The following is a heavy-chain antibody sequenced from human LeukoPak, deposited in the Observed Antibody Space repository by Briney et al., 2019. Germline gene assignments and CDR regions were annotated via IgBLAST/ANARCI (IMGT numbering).Heavy chain of an antibody. D-gene: IGHD2-15*01. V-gene: IGHV3-23*01. CDR1: GFTFSSYG. CDR3: ARGKLRGGSPTGFDY. CDR2: ISGSGDNT. J-gene: IGHJ4*02. Sequence: PGGSLRLSCAASGFTFSSYGMSWVRQAPGKGLEWVSGISGSGDNTYYADSVKGRFTISRDNSKKTLYLQMNSLRAEDTAVYYCARGKLRGGSPTGFDYWGQGTLVTVSS.